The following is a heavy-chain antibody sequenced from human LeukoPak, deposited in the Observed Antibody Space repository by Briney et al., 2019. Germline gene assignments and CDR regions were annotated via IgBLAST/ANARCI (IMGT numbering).Heavy chain of an antibody. CDR3: ARDLLDSSGYSDY. CDR1: GFTFSSYA. D-gene: IGHD3-22*01. J-gene: IGHJ4*02. Sequence: GGSLRLSCAASGFTFSSYAMHWVRQAPGKGLEWVAVISYDGSNKYYADSVKGRFTISRDNSKNTLYLQMNSLRAEDTAVYYCARDLLDSSGYSDYWGQGTLVTVSS. V-gene: IGHV3-30-3*01. CDR2: ISYDGSNK.